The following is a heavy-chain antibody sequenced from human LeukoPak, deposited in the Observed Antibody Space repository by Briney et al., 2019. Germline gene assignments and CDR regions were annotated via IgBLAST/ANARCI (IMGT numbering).Heavy chain of an antibody. J-gene: IGHJ6*02. CDR3: ARGAPCYDFWSGYPGMDV. V-gene: IGHV1-69*01. CDR1: GSTFSSYA. D-gene: IGHD3-3*01. Sequence: SVKVSCKASGSTFSSYAISWVRQAPGQGLEWMGGIIPIFGTANYAQKFQGRVTITADESTSTAYMELSSLRSEDTAVYYCARGAPCYDFWSGYPGMDVWGQGTTVTVSS. CDR2: IIPIFGTA.